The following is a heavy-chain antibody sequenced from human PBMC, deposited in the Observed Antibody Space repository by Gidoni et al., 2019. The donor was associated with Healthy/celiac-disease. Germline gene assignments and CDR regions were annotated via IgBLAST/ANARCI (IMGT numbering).Heavy chain of an antibody. V-gene: IGHV3-33*01. Sequence: QVQLVESGGGVVQPGRSLRLSCAASGFTFSSYGMHWVRQAPGKGLEWVAVIWYDGSNKYYADSVKGRFTISRDNSKNTLYLQMNSLRAEDTAVYYCARDGGPWQLHTNWFDPWGQGTLVTVSS. J-gene: IGHJ5*02. CDR1: GFTFSSYG. CDR2: IWYDGSNK. D-gene: IGHD2-15*01. CDR3: ARDGGPWQLHTNWFDP.